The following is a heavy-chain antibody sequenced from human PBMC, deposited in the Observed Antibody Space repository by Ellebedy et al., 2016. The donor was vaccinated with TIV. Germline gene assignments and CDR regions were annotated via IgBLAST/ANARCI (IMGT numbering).Heavy chain of an antibody. CDR3: AKVGRRYYESSGDP. D-gene: IGHD3-22*01. J-gene: IGHJ5*02. Sequence: GESLKISCAAPGFTFSNYVMSWVRQAPGKGLEWVSTTSAGGGATYYADSVKGRFNISRDNSENTLYLQMNSLRAEDTAVYYCAKVGRRYYESSGDPWGQGSLVTVSS. CDR1: GFTFSNYV. V-gene: IGHV3-23*01. CDR2: TSAGGGAT.